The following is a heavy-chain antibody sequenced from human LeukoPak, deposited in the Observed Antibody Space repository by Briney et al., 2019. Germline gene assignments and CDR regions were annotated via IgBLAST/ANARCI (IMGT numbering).Heavy chain of an antibody. D-gene: IGHD1-20*01. CDR3: ARVMYNWNDLDY. CDR1: GYIFTSYG. J-gene: IGHJ4*02. Sequence: ASVKVSCKASGYIFTSYGINWVRQAPGQGLEWMGWISTYSGNTKYAQKFQGRVIMTTDTSTSTVYMQLRSLTSDDTAVYYCARVMYNWNDLDYWGQGTLVTVSS. V-gene: IGHV1-18*01. CDR2: ISTYSGNT.